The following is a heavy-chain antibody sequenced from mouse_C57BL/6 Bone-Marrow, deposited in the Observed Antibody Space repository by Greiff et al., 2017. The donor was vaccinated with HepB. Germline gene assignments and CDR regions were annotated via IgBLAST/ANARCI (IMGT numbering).Heavy chain of an antibody. D-gene: IGHD1-1*01. V-gene: IGHV1-4*01. J-gene: IGHJ4*01. CDR2: INPSSGYT. CDR1: GYTFTSYT. Sequence: QVQLQESGAELARPGASVKMSCKASGYTFTSYTMHWVKQRPGQGLEWIGYINPSSGYTKYNQKFKDKATLTADKSSSTAYMQLSSLTSEDSAVYDCAIGGYYGSSCYAMDYWGQGTSVTVSS. CDR3: AIGGYYGSSCYAMDY.